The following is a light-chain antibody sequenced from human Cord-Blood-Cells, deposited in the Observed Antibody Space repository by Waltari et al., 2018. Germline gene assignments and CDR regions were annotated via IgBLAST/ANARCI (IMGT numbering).Light chain of an antibody. J-gene: IGLJ3*02. CDR1: SSDVGGYNY. CDR3: CSYAGSYTWV. CDR2: DVS. V-gene: IGLV2-11*01. Sequence: QSALTQPRSVSGSPGQSVTISCTGTSSDVGGYNYFSWYQQHPGKAPKLMIYDVSKRPSGVPDRFSGYKSGNTASLTISGLQAEDEADYYCCSYAGSYTWVFGGGTKLTVL.